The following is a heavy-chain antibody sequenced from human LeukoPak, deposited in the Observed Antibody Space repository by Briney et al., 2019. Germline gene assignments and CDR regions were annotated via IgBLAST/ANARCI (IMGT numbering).Heavy chain of an antibody. V-gene: IGHV3-23*01. CDR3: AKSYVGVRGLFDY. CDR1: GSIFSSYA. D-gene: IGHD3-10*01. Sequence: GGPLRLSCAASGSIFSSYAMGWVRRAPGEGLEWVSAISGSGDSTYYADSVKGRFTISRDTSKNTLFLQMNSLRAEDTAVYYCAKSYVGVRGLFDYWGQGTLVTVSS. J-gene: IGHJ4*02. CDR2: ISGSGDST.